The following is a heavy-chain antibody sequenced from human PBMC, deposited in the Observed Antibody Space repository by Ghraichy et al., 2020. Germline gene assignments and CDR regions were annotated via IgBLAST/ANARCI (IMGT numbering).Heavy chain of an antibody. CDR1: GFTFSRYS. CDR3: ARGAVAGTFSVDYYYGMDV. D-gene: IGHD6-19*01. V-gene: IGHV3-48*02. Sequence: GGSLRLSCAASGFTFSRYSMNWVRQAPGKGLEWVSYISSSSSTIYYADSVKGRFTISRDNAKNSLYLQMNSLRDEDTAVYYCARGAVAGTFSVDYYYGMDVWGQGTTVTVSS. CDR2: ISSSSSTI. J-gene: IGHJ6*02.